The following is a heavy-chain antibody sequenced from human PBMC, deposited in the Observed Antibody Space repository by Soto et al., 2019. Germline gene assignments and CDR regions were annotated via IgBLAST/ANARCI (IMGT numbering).Heavy chain of an antibody. CDR3: ARENCKESRMDF. D-gene: IGHD1-1*01. CDR1: GYTFNRYG. CDR2: INIYNGKT. Sequence: QVQLVQSGTEVRKPGASVKVSCKASGYTFNRYGISWVRQAPGEGLEWMGWINIYNGKTDYTQKFQGRVTMPEDTSTTTAYMELRSLRSDDTAVYYRARENCKESRMDFWGQRTLVTVSS. V-gene: IGHV1-18*01. J-gene: IGHJ4*02.